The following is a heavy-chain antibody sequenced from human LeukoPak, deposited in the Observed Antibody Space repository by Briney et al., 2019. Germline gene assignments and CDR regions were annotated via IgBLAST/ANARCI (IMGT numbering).Heavy chain of an antibody. Sequence: GRCLRLSCAASGFTFSNYDMHWVRQAPGKGLEWVAVISYDGINKYYGDSVKGQFAISRDNSKNTLYLQMNSLRPEDTAVYYCAKSEEDAWSDAFDIWGQGTMVIVYS. CDR2: ISYDGINK. CDR3: AKSEEDAWSDAFDI. J-gene: IGHJ3*02. V-gene: IGHV3-30*18. D-gene: IGHD2-15*01. CDR1: GFTFSNYD.